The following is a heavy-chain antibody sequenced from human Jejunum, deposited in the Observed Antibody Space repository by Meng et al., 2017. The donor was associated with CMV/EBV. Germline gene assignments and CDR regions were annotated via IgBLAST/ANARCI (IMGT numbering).Heavy chain of an antibody. CDR3: ARKSHYFGSGSSYSPGDY. CDR1: FTSYG. J-gene: IGHJ4*02. D-gene: IGHD3-10*01. CDR2: INTNTGNP. V-gene: IGHV7-4-1*02. Sequence: FTSYGMNWVRQAPGHGLEWMGWINTNTGNPTYAQGFTGRFVFSLDTSVSTAYLQISSLKAEDTAVYFCARKSHYFGSGSSYSPGDYWGQGTLVTVSS.